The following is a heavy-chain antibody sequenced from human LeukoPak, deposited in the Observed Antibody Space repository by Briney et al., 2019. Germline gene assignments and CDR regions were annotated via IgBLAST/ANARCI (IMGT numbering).Heavy chain of an antibody. CDR1: GGSISSYY. CDR2: IYYSGST. CDR3: ARLHRGEEAFDI. Sequence: SETLSLTCTVSGGSISSYYWSWIRQSPGKGLEWIGYIYYSGSTNYNPSLKSRVTISVDTSKNQFSLKLSSVTTAGTAAYYCARLHRGEEAFDIWGQGTMVTVSS. V-gene: IGHV4-59*01. D-gene: IGHD3-16*01. J-gene: IGHJ3*02.